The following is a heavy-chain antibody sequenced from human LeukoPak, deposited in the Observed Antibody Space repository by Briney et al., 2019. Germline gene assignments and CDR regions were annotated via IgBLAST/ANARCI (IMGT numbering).Heavy chain of an antibody. V-gene: IGHV4-39*01. J-gene: IGHJ4*02. D-gene: IGHD3-22*01. CDR2: IYYSGST. Sequence: PSETLSLTCTVSGGSISSSSYYWGWIRQPPGKGLEWIGSIYYSGSTYYNPSLKSRVTISVDTSKNQFSLKLSSVTAADTAVYYCARRSSSWIPSYYYSSGYYYFDYWGQGTLVTVSS. CDR1: GGSISSSSYY. CDR3: ARRSSSWIPSYYYSSGYYYFDY.